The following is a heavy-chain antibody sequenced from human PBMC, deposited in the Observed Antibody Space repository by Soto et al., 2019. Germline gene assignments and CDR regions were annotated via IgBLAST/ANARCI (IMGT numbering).Heavy chain of an antibody. V-gene: IGHV3-23*01. CDR2: MSGSGGST. Sequence: GGSLRLSCAASGFTFSSYAMIWVRQAPGKGLEWVSAMSGSGGSTYYADSVKGRFTISRDNSKNTLYLQMNSLRAEDTAVYYCAKDYYGSGIDYWGQGTLVTVSS. CDR1: GFTFSSYA. J-gene: IGHJ4*02. CDR3: AKDYYGSGIDY. D-gene: IGHD3-10*01.